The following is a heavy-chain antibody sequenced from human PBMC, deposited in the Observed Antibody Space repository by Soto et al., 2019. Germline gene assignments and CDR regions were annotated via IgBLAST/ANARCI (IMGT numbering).Heavy chain of an antibody. CDR1: GVSISSSQW. CDR3: GRTKNYFYGVDV. J-gene: IGHJ6*02. V-gene: IGHV4-4*02. CDR2: IYHNERT. Sequence: QVQLQESGPGLVKPSGTLSLTCAVSGVSISSSQWWSWVRQPPGKGLEWIGEIYHNERTNYNPSLKSRLTLPLVRSKNQVSLNLSSVTVADTATYYCGRTKNYFYGVDVWGQGTTVTVSS.